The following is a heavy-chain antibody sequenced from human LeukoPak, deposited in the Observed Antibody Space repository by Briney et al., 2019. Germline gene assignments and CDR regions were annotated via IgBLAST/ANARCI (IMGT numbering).Heavy chain of an antibody. CDR2: IYYSGTT. CDR1: GGSTRSSTYY. Sequence: TSETLSLTCTVSGGSTRSSTYYWGWVRQPPGKGLEYVGSIYYSGTTSYNPSLKSRLTISVDTSKNQFSLRLSSVTATDTAIYYCVRHFYYFDTSGYSNFDSWGQGSLVTVSS. J-gene: IGHJ4*02. V-gene: IGHV4-39*01. CDR3: VRHFYYFDTSGYSNFDS. D-gene: IGHD3-22*01.